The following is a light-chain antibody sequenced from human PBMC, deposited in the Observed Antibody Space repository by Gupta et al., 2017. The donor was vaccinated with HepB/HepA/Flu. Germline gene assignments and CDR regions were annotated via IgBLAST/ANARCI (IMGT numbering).Light chain of an antibody. Sequence: SALTQPASVSGSPGQSITISCTGTRSDAGSSDYVSWYRQHPGKGPKLMIFDVSSRPAGISNRFSGSKSGNTASLTISGRQQEDEADYYCSSYTTTRNLVFGGGTKLTVL. CDR1: RSDAGSSDY. CDR3: SSYTTTRNLV. CDR2: DVS. V-gene: IGLV2-14*03. J-gene: IGLJ2*01.